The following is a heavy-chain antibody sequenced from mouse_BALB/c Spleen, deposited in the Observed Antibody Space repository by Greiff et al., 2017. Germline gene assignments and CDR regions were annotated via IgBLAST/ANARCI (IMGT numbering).Heavy chain of an antibody. J-gene: IGHJ3*01. V-gene: IGHV5-6*02. Sequence: EVKLVESGGDLVKPGGSLKLSCAASGFTFSSYGMSWVRQTPDKRLEWVATISSGGSYTYYPDSVKGRFTISRDNAKNTLYLQMSSLKSEDTAMYYCARHDYDEWFAYWGQGTLVTVSA. CDR1: GFTFSSYG. D-gene: IGHD2-4*01. CDR2: ISSGGSYT. CDR3: ARHDYDEWFAY.